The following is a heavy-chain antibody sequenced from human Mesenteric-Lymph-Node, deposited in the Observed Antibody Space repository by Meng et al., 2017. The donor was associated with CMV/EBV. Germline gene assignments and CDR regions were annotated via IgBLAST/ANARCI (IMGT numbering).Heavy chain of an antibody. CDR2: IYSGGST. Sequence: GESLKISCAASGFTVSSNYMSWVRQAPGKGLEWVSVIYSGGSTYYADSVKGRFTISRDNSKNTLYLQMNSLRAEDTAVYYCAKGSTVTALGYWGQGTLVTVSS. V-gene: IGHV3-53*05. D-gene: IGHD4-17*01. J-gene: IGHJ4*02. CDR3: AKGSTVTALGY. CDR1: GFTVSSNY.